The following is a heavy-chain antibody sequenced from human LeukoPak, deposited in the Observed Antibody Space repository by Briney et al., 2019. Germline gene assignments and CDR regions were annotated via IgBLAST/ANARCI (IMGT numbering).Heavy chain of an antibody. D-gene: IGHD2-15*01. CDR1: GFIVNTNY. CDR3: ARDSILVVVVARMDV. CDR2: IYADGNT. V-gene: IGHV3-53*01. Sequence: PGGSLRLSCAASGFIVNTNYMTWVRQAPGRGLEWVSFIYADGNTYYADSVKGRFTISRDISKNAVYLQMNSLRAEDTADYYCARDSILVVVVARMDVWGKGTTVTVSS. J-gene: IGHJ6*03.